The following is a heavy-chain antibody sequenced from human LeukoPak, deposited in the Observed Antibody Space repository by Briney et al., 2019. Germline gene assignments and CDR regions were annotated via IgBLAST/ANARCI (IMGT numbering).Heavy chain of an antibody. CDR3: ARPKGGGRPPAFDL. CDR1: GGSFSDSY. CDR2: INHSGNS. V-gene: IGHV4-34*01. D-gene: IGHD3-16*01. Sequence: SETLSLTCAVYGGSFSDSYWSWIRQPPGKGLEWIGEINHSGNSNFNPSLKSRVTISVDTSKNQFSLKLSSVTAADTAVYYCARPKGGGRPPAFDLWGRGTLVTVSS. J-gene: IGHJ2*01.